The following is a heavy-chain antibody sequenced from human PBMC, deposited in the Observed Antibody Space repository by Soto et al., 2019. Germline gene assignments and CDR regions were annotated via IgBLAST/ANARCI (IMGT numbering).Heavy chain of an antibody. CDR2: ISSSGTSA. CDR3: ARDRGAVTGHYFDY. Sequence: QVQLEESGGGLVKPGGSLRLSCAASGFTFSAVYMSWIRQAPNKGLEYISYISSSGTSANYADSVKGRFTISRDNAKNSRYLQMNSLRAEDTAVYYCARDRGAVTGHYFDYWGQGALVTVSS. D-gene: IGHD6-19*01. V-gene: IGHV3-11*05. J-gene: IGHJ4*02. CDR1: GFTFSAVY.